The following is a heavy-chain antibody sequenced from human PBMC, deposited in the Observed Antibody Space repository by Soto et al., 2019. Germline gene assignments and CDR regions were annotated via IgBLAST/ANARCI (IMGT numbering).Heavy chain of an antibody. CDR2: IYPGDSDT. Sequence: PGESLKISCKGSGYSFTSYWSGWVRQMPGKGLEWMGIIYPGDSDTRYSPSFQGQVTISADKSISTAYLQWSSLKASDTAMYYCARFSFTGPTTAWFDPRAQRTPLPVSS. J-gene: IGHJ5*02. D-gene: IGHD3-9*01. V-gene: IGHV5-51*01. CDR1: GYSFTSYW. CDR3: ARFSFTGPTTAWFDP.